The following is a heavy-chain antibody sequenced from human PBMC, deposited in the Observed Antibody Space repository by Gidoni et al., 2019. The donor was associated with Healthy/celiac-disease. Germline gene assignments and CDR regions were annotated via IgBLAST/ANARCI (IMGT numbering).Heavy chain of an antibody. J-gene: IGHJ4*02. Sequence: LDLLCTVSGGSISSGGYYWSWIRQHPRKGLEWIGYIYYSGRTYYNPSLKSRVTISVATFKNQFSLKLSSVTAADTAVYYFARVDSGSYYPQFDYWGQGTLVTVSS. CDR2: IYYSGRT. V-gene: IGHV4-31*03. CDR1: GGSISSGGYY. D-gene: IGHD3-10*01. CDR3: ARVDSGSYYPQFDY.